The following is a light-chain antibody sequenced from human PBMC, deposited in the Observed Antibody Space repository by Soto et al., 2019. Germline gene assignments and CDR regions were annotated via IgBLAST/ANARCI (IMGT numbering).Light chain of an antibody. J-gene: IGLJ2*01. CDR3: GAWDDNLYVVL. Sequence: QSVWTQPPSVSAAPGQKVTISCSGNSANIGTNYVSWYQQFPGTAPKLVIYDNVRRPSEIPDRFSGSKSGTSATLDITGLQTGDEADYYCGAWDDNLYVVLFGGGTKVTVL. V-gene: IGLV1-51*01. CDR1: SANIGTNY. CDR2: DNV.